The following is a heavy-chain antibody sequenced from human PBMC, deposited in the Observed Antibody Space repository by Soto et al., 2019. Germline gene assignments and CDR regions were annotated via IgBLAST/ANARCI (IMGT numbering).Heavy chain of an antibody. CDR1: GFTFSSYG. CDR3: AKDRGITIFDY. V-gene: IGHV3-30*18. J-gene: IGHJ4*02. Sequence: GGSLRLSCAASGFTFSSYGMHWVRQAPGKGLEWVAVISCDGSNKYYADSVKGRFTISRDNSKNTLYPQMNSLRAEDTAVYYCAKDRGITIFDYWGQGTLVTVSS. CDR2: ISCDGSNK. D-gene: IGHD3-3*01.